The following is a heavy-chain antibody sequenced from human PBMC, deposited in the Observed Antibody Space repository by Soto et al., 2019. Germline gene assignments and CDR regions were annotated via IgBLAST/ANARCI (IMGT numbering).Heavy chain of an antibody. CDR2: IYYSGST. D-gene: IGHD1-26*01. Sequence: QLQLQESGPGLVKPSETLSLTCTVSGGSISSSSYYWGWIRQPPGKGLEWIGTIYYSGSTYYNPSLKSRVTISVDTSKNQFSLKLSSVTAADTAVYSCARLTGHSGSYLYYWGQGTLVTVSS. CDR3: ARLTGHSGSYLYY. CDR1: GGSISSSSYY. J-gene: IGHJ4*02. V-gene: IGHV4-39*01.